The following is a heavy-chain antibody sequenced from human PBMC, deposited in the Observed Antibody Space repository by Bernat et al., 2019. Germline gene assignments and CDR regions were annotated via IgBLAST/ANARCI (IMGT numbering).Heavy chain of an antibody. CDR3: AKGLASYSHYDY. Sequence: QVQLLQSGAEVKKPGASVRVSCKASGYTFTSYYMHWVRQAPGQGLEWLGVINPAGGGPTYSQKFQDRVTVTSDTSTRTVDMELRSLRSEDTAVYYCAKGLASYSHYDYWGKGTLVTVSS. CDR2: INPAGGGP. D-gene: IGHD4-4*01. V-gene: IGHV1-46*01. J-gene: IGHJ4*02. CDR1: GYTFTSYY.